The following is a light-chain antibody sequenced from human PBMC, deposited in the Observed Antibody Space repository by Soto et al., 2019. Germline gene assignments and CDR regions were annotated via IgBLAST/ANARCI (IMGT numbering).Light chain of an antibody. CDR1: SSNIGGNL. CDR3: AVWDDSLNGVL. CDR2: NNN. Sequence: QSVLTPSPSTSGTPGQRVTISCSGSSSNIGGNLVNWYQQIPGTAPKLLIYNNNQRPSGVPDRFSGSKSGTSASLAISGLQSEDEADYYCAVWDDSLNGVLFGGGTKVTVL. V-gene: IGLV1-44*01. J-gene: IGLJ2*01.